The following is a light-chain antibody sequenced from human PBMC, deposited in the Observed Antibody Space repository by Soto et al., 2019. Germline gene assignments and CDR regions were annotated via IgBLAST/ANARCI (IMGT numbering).Light chain of an antibody. CDR3: QQTYSSPET. V-gene: IGKV1-39*01. Sequence: DLQMTQSPSSLSASVGDRVTITCRASQSISNYLNWYQQKPGKAPNLLIYATSTLQSGVPSRFSGSGSWTDFTLTISSLQPEDFATYYCQQTYSSPETFAQGTKVEI. J-gene: IGKJ1*01. CDR2: ATS. CDR1: QSISNY.